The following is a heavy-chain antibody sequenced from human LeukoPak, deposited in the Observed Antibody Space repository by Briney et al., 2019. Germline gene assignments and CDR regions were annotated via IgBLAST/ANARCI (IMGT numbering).Heavy chain of an antibody. CDR1: GYSISSGYY. D-gene: IGHD3-10*01. V-gene: IGHV4-38-2*02. Sequence: SETLSLTCTVSGYSISSGYYWGWIRQPPGKGLEWIGNIYHTGSTYYNPSLKSRVSMSLDTSKNQFSLKLSSVTAADTAVYYCARDSGTTGEVKFDPWGQGTLVTVSS. J-gene: IGHJ5*02. CDR3: ARDSGTTGEVKFDP. CDR2: IYHTGST.